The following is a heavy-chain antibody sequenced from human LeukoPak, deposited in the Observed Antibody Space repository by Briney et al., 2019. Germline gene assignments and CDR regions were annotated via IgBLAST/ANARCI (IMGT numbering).Heavy chain of an antibody. CDR3: AKSADYYVMDV. Sequence: PSETLSLTCSVSGGSISSSSYYWGWFRQPPGKGLEWIGTISYTGSTYYNPSLTSRVTISVDTSKNQFSLKLSSVTAADTAVFYCAKSADYYVMDVWGRGTTVTVSS. J-gene: IGHJ6*02. V-gene: IGHV4-39*01. CDR2: ISYTGST. CDR1: GGSISSSSYY.